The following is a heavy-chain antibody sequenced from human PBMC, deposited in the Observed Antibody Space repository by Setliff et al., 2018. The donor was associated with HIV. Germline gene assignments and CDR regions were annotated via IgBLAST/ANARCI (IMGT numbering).Heavy chain of an antibody. CDR1: GFTFDDYG. V-gene: IGHV3-20*04. J-gene: IGHJ6*02. CDR3: ARGPGASHSYTYGLDV. CDR2: INWNGGST. Sequence: PGGSLRLSCAASGFTFDDYGMSWVRQAPGKGLEWVSGINWNGGSTGYADSVKGRFTISRGNAKNSLYLQMNSLRAEDTAVYYCARGPGASHSYTYGLDVWGQGTTVTVS. D-gene: IGHD2-2*01.